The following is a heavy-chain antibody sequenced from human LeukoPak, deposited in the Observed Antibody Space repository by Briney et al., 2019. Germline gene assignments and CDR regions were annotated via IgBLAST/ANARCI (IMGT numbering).Heavy chain of an antibody. CDR3: ASYYASGVSAYNYYGMDV. CDR1: GYSISSGYY. J-gene: IGHJ6*04. D-gene: IGHD3-10*01. V-gene: IGHV4-38-2*01. CDR2: MSHNRGT. Sequence: PSETLSLTCAVSGYSISSGYYWGWIRQPPGKGLEWIGSMSHNRGTYYNPSIKSRVTISMDTSKNQFSLRLSSVTAADTAVYYCASYYASGVSAYNYYGMDVWGKGTTVTVSS.